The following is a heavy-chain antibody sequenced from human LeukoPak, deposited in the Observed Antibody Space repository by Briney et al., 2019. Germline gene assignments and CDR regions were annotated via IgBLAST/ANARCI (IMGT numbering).Heavy chain of an antibody. V-gene: IGHV3-30*02. D-gene: IGHD3-3*01. CDR1: GFTFSTYG. CDR2: IQNDGSNK. CDR3: AKEGVAYYDFWSGYTFDY. Sequence: GGSLRLSCAASGFTFSTYGMDWVRQAPGKGLEWVAFIQNDGSNKYYADSVKGRFTISRDNAKNTLYLQMNSLRADDTAVYYSAKEGVAYYDFWSGYTFDYWGQGTPVTVSS. J-gene: IGHJ4*02.